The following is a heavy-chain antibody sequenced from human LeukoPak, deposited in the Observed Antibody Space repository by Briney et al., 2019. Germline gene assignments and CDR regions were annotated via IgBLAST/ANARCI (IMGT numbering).Heavy chain of an antibody. CDR1: GYIFSDYH. CDR3: ARDLDSGSSLDY. V-gene: IGHV1-2*02. Sequence: ASVKVSCKASGYIFSDYHMHWVRQAPGQGLEWLGWINPNSGGTNYAQKFQDRVIMTRDTSISTVYMELSRLRSDDTAMFYCARDLDSGSSLDYWGQGTLVTVSS. CDR2: INPNSGGT. D-gene: IGHD3/OR15-3a*01. J-gene: IGHJ4*02.